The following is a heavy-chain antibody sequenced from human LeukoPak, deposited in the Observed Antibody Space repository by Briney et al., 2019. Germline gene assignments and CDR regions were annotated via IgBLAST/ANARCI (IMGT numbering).Heavy chain of an antibody. Sequence: GGSLRLSCEASGFTFSSYAMSWVRQAPGKGLEWVSVISGSGDSTYYADSVKGRFTVSRDNSKITLYLQMNSLTAEDTAIYYCARDPGLGLWNGLDVWGQGTTVTVSS. CDR3: ARDPGLGLWNGLDV. CDR2: ISGSGDST. V-gene: IGHV3-23*01. J-gene: IGHJ6*02. D-gene: IGHD3-16*01. CDR1: GFTFSSYA.